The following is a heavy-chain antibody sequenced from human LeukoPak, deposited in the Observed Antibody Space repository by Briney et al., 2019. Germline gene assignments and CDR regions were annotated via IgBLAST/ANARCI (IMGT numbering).Heavy chain of an antibody. D-gene: IGHD3-22*01. V-gene: IGHV3-11*03. J-gene: IGHJ4*02. CDR2: ISSSSSYT. Sequence: PGGSLRLSCAASGFTFSDYYMSWIRQAPGKGLEWVSYISSSSSYTNYADSVKGRFTISRDNAKNSLYLQMNSLRAEDTAVYYCASMGDSSGYYYTATYYFDYWGQGTLVTVSS. CDR3: ASMGDSSGYYYTATYYFDY. CDR1: GFTFSDYY.